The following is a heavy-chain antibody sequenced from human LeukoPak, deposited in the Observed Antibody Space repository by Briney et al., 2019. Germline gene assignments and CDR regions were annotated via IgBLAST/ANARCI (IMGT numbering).Heavy chain of an antibody. CDR1: GFSFSSYS. CDR2: IWSDGSKK. J-gene: IGHJ5*02. Sequence: GGSLRLSCVASGFSFSSYSMHWVRQAPGKGLEWVAFIWSDGSKKYYADSVKGRFIISRDDSSNTLYLEMNNLRTEDTAVYHCARDRSAWVTTSDAWGQGTLVTVSS. D-gene: IGHD1-14*01. V-gene: IGHV3-30*02. CDR3: ARDRSAWVTTSDA.